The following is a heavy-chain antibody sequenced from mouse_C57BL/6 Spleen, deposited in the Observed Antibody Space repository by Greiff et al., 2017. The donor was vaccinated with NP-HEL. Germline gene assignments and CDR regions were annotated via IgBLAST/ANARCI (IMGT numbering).Heavy chain of an antibody. J-gene: IGHJ1*03. V-gene: IGHV14-2*01. CDR3: ALVPYGNYNWYFDV. CDR1: GFNIKDYY. D-gene: IGHD2-1*01. CDR2: IDPEDGET. Sequence: EVQLQQSGAELVKPGASVKLSCTASGFNIKDYYMHWVKQRTEQGLEWIGRIDPEDGETKYAPKFQGKATITADTSSNTAYLQLSSLTSEDPAVYYCALVPYGNYNWYFDVWGTGTTVTVSS.